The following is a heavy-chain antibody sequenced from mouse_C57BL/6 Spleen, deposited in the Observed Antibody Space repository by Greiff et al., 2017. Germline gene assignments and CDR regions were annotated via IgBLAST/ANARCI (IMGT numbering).Heavy chain of an antibody. CDR3: AREERQLRLQFAY. V-gene: IGHV1-52*01. CDR2: IDPSDSET. D-gene: IGHD3-2*02. CDR1: GYTFTSYW. J-gene: IGHJ3*01. Sequence: QVQLQQPGAELVRPGSSVKLSCKASGYTFTSYWMHWVKQRPIQGLEWIGNIDPSDSETHYNQKFKDKATLTVDKSSSTAYMQLSSLTSEDSAVYYCAREERQLRLQFAYWGQGTLVTVSA.